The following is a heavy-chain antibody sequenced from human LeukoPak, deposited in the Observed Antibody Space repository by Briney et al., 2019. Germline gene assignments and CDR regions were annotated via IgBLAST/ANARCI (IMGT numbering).Heavy chain of an antibody. CDR2: IYHSGST. Sequence: SETLSLTCAVSGYSISSGYYWGWIRQPPGKGLEWIGSIYHSGSTYYNSSLKSRVTISVDTSKNQFSLKLSSVTAADTAVYYCARMAYSGSYYFDYWGQGTLVTVSS. J-gene: IGHJ4*02. CDR3: ARMAYSGSYYFDY. CDR1: GYSISSGYY. D-gene: IGHD1-26*01. V-gene: IGHV4-38-2*01.